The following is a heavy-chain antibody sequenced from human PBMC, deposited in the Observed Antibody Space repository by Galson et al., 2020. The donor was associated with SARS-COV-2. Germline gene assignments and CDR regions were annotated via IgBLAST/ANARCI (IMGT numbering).Heavy chain of an antibody. CDR3: ARDSGSGWDIVLIVYAPTNWFEP. D-gene: IGHD2-8*01. Sequence: ASVKVSCKASGYTFTSYGISWVRQAPGQGLEWMGWISAYNGNTNYAQKLQGRVTMTTDTSTSTAYMELRSLRSDDTAVYYCARDSGSGWDIVLIVYAPTNWFEPWGQGTLVTVSS. CDR1: GYTFTSYG. J-gene: IGHJ5*02. V-gene: IGHV1-18*01. CDR2: ISAYNGNT.